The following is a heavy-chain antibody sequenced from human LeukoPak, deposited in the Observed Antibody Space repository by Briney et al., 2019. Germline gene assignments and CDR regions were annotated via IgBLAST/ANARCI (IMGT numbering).Heavy chain of an antibody. Sequence: GGSLRLSCEASGFTFSSYGMHWVRQAPGKGLEWVAIISYDGSYENYGDSVKGRFTISRDNAKNPLYLQMNSLRAEDTAVYYCARAGRRDGYNTGDYWGQGTLVTVSS. D-gene: IGHD5-24*01. CDR2: ISYDGSYE. CDR1: GFTFSSYG. V-gene: IGHV3-33*05. CDR3: ARAGRRDGYNTGDY. J-gene: IGHJ4*02.